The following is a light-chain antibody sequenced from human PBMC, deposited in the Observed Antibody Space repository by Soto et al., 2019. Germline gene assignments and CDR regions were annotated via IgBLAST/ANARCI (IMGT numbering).Light chain of an antibody. CDR3: QRYNSPPWT. V-gene: IGKV1-27*01. CDR1: QGIDYF. J-gene: IGKJ1*01. CDR2: AAS. Sequence: DIQMTQSPSSLSASVGDRVTITCRASQGIDYFLAWYQQKPGKVPKLLIYAASTLQSGVPSRFSGSGSGTDFNLTISGLQAEDVATYYCQRYNSPPWTFGQGTKVEI.